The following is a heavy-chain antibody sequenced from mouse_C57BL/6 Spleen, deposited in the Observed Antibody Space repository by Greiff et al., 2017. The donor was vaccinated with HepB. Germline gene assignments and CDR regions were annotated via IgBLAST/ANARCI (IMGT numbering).Heavy chain of an antibody. CDR3: ATAQATGYFDY. J-gene: IGHJ2*01. CDR2: INPNNGGT. D-gene: IGHD3-2*02. Sequence: EVQLQQSGPELVKPGASVKISCKASGYTFTDYYMNWVKQSHGKSLEWIGDINPNNGGTSYNQKFKGKATLTVDKSSSTAYMELRSLTSEDSAVYYCATAQATGYFDYWGQGTTLTVSS. CDR1: GYTFTDYY. V-gene: IGHV1-26*01.